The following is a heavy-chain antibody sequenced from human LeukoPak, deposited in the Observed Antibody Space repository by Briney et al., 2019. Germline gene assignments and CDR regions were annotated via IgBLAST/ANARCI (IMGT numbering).Heavy chain of an antibody. D-gene: IGHD1-26*01. CDR2: IRQDGNKI. CDR1: GFTFSTYW. V-gene: IGHV3-7*01. CDR3: ARLLGATSLDY. Sequence: GGSLRLSCAASGFTFSTYWMSWVRQAPGKGLEWVANIRQDGNKIYYADSVKGRFTIPRDNAKNSLYLQMNSLRAEDTAVYYCARLLGATSLDYWGQGTLVTVSS. J-gene: IGHJ4*02.